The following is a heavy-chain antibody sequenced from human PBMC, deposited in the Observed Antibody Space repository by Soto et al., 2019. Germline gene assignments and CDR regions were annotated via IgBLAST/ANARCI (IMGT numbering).Heavy chain of an antibody. J-gene: IGHJ5*02. CDR1: GFGFHTYW. CDR3: TSEWVDDYGSGNYYPRFDP. D-gene: IGHD3-10*01. V-gene: IGHV3-74*01. Sequence: GGSLRLSCVASGFGFHTYWMHWVRQVPGKGLVWVARINSDGDTSTYAGSVKGRFSISRDNTKNTLCMQMNGLRDDDTAMYFCTSEWVDDYGSGNYYPRFDPWGQGALVTVSS. CDR2: INSDGDTS.